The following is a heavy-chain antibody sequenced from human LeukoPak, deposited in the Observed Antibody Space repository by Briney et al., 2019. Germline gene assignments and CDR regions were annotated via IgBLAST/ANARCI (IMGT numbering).Heavy chain of an antibody. CDR2: ISYDGSNK. D-gene: IGHD3-22*01. Sequence: GGSLRLSCAASGFTFSSYGMHWVRQAPGKGLEWVAVISYDGSNKYYADSVKGRFTISRDNPKNTLYLQMNSLRAEDTAVYYCAKDQGDSSGTYYYYYGMDVWGQGTTVTVSS. V-gene: IGHV3-30*18. J-gene: IGHJ6*02. CDR3: AKDQGDSSGTYYYYYGMDV. CDR1: GFTFSSYG.